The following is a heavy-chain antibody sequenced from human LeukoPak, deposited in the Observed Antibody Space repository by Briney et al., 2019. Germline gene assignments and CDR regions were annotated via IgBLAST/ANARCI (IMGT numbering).Heavy chain of an antibody. CDR2: ISGSGGST. Sequence: PGGSLRLSCAASGFTFSSYAMSWVRQAPGKGLEWVSAISGSGGSTYYADSVKGRFTISRDNFKGTVSLEMHSLRPDDTATYFCAKDDGWLHYYHWGQGILVTVSS. V-gene: IGHV3-23*01. CDR1: GFTFSSYA. J-gene: IGHJ4*02. CDR3: AKDDGWLHYYH. D-gene: IGHD3-10*01.